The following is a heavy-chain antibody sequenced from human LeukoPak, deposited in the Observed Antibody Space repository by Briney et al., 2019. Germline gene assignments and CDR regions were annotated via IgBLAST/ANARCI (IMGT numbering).Heavy chain of an antibody. CDR3: ARDMHEVVPAAPDY. CDR2: INPSGGST. J-gene: IGHJ4*02. D-gene: IGHD2-2*01. V-gene: IGHV1-46*01. CDR1: GYTFTIYY. Sequence: ASVTVSCKASGYTFTIYYMHWVRQAPGQGLEWMGIINPSGGSTSYAQKFQGRVTMTRDTSTSTVYMELSSLRSEDTAVYYCARDMHEVVPAAPDYWGQGTLVTVSA.